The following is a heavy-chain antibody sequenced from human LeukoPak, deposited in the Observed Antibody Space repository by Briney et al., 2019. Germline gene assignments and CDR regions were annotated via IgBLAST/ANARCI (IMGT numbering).Heavy chain of an antibody. Sequence: PGASLRLSCAASGFTFGNYAMNWVRQGPGKGLEYMSGISAIGGGTYDADSVKGLCIIPRDNSKQPVYLQMYSLRAADTAVYYCAKAPDSSGWYVHFDSWGQGTLVTVPS. D-gene: IGHD6-19*01. CDR3: AKAPDSSGWYVHFDS. V-gene: IGHV3-23*01. CDR1: GFTFGNYA. J-gene: IGHJ4*02. CDR2: ISAIGGGT.